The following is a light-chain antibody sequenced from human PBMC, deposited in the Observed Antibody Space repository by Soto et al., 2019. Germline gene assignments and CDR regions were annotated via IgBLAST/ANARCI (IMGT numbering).Light chain of an antibody. Sequence: DIQMTQSPSTLSASVGDRVTITCRASQSISTWLAWYQQKSGRAPKLLIYDSSSLESGVPSRFSGSGSGTEFSLSFSSLQPDDFAAYFCQQDDSFSITFGQGTRLDIK. CDR3: QQDDSFSIT. V-gene: IGKV1-5*01. CDR1: QSISTW. CDR2: DSS. J-gene: IGKJ5*01.